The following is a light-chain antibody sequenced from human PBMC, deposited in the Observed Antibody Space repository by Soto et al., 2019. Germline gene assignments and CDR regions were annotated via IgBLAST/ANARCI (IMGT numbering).Light chain of an antibody. Sequence: QSALPQPPSASGSPGQSVTISCTGTSSDVGKYDYVSWFQHHPGKAPKLIIYEVSKRPSGVPDRFSGSKSGSTASLTVSGLQTEDEADYYCSLYTSENAYVFGTGTKVTVL. CDR2: EVS. V-gene: IGLV2-8*01. J-gene: IGLJ1*01. CDR1: SSDVGKYDY. CDR3: SLYTSENAYV.